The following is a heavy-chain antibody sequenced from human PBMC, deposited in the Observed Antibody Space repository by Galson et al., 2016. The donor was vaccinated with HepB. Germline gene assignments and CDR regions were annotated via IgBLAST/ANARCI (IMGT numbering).Heavy chain of an antibody. CDR2: TSASGVTT. J-gene: IGHJ3*02. CDR1: GLTFSGYG. Sequence: SLRLSCAASGLTFSGYGMNWVRQAPGKGLEWVSFTSASGVTTHYADSVKGRFTISRDNSKNTLYLQMNDLRAGDTAVYYCAKGLHYDSSGDAFDIWGQGTVVTVSS. CDR3: AKGLHYDSSGDAFDI. D-gene: IGHD3-22*01. V-gene: IGHV3-23*01.